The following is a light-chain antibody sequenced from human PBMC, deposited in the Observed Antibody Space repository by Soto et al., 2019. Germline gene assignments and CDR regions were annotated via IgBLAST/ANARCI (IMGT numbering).Light chain of an antibody. V-gene: IGLV1-40*01. J-gene: IGLJ1*01. CDR2: GNS. CDR3: QSYDSSLSGYV. CDR1: SSNIGAGYD. Sequence: QSVLTQPPSVSGAPGQRVTISCTGSSSNIGAGYDVHWYQQLPGTDPKLLIYGNSNRPSGVPDRFSGSKSGTSASLAITALQAEDEADYYCQSYDSSLSGYVFGTGTKLTVL.